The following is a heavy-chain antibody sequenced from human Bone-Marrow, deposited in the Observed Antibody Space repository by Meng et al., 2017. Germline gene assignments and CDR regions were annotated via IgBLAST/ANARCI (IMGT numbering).Heavy chain of an antibody. CDR2: ISSSGSTI. D-gene: IGHD6-19*01. CDR3: ARALQAEGSGWYSTKVWDY. J-gene: IGHJ4*02. Sequence: GESLKISCAASGFTFSDYYMSWIRQAPGKGLEWVSYISSSGSTIYYADSVKGRFTISRDNAKNSLYLQMNSLRAEDTAVYYCARALQAEGSGWYSTKVWDYWAQGTLVTVSS. V-gene: IGHV3-11*01. CDR1: GFTFSDYY.